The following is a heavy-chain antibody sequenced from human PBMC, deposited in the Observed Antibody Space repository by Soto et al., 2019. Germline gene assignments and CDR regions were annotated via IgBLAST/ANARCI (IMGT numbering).Heavy chain of an antibody. CDR1: GFTFSSYA. Sequence: PGGSLSLSCSASGFTFSSYAMHWVRQAPGKGLEYVSAISSNGGSTYYADSVKGRFTISRDNSKNTLYLQMSSLRAEDTAVYYCVKPHNWNSLFSWFDPWGQGTLVTVSS. V-gene: IGHV3-64D*06. D-gene: IGHD1-7*01. CDR2: ISSNGGST. CDR3: VKPHNWNSLFSWFDP. J-gene: IGHJ5*02.